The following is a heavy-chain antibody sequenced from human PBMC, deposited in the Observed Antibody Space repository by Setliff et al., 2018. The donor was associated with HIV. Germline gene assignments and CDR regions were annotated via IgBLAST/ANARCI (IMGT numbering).Heavy chain of an antibody. J-gene: IGHJ4*02. D-gene: IGHD1-26*01. V-gene: IGHV3-74*01. CDR3: ARGVGAAGDY. Sequence: PGGSLRLSCAVSGFTLTSSWIHWVRQAPGKGLVWVSRFRGDDRTTNYADSVKGRFTISRDNSKNTLYLQMNSLRAEDTAVYYCARGVGAAGDYWGQGTQVTVSS. CDR2: FRGDDRTT. CDR1: GFTLTSSW.